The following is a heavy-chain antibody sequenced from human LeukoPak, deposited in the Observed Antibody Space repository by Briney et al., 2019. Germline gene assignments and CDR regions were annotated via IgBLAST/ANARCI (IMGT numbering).Heavy chain of an antibody. J-gene: IGHJ4*02. D-gene: IGHD3-16*02. Sequence: SETLSLTCTVSGGSLSSYYWSWVRQPPGQGLEWIGYIYFSGSTNYNPSLKSRVTISVDTFKNQFSLKLSSVTAADTAVYYCARDDDDYVWGSYRYWGQGTLVTVSS. CDR2: IYFSGST. CDR3: ARDDDDYVWGSYRY. V-gene: IGHV4-59*01. CDR1: GGSLSSYY.